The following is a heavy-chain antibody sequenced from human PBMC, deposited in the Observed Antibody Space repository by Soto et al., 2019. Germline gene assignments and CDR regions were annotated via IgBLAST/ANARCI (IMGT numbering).Heavy chain of an antibody. D-gene: IGHD6-13*01. V-gene: IGHV3-9*01. CDR2: INWNSGSI. CDR1: GFTFDDSA. Sequence: AGGPPRLSCAASGFTFDDSAMHWVGLVPGKGLEWVSGINWNSGSIGYGDSVKGRFAISRDNAKNSLHLQMNSLSAEDTPFYYCVKDLSINWYSGHFRHWGQGTLVTVSS. CDR3: VKDLSINWYSGHFRH. J-gene: IGHJ1*01.